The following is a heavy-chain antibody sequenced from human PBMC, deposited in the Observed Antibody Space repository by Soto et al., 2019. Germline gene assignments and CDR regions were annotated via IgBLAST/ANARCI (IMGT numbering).Heavy chain of an antibody. D-gene: IGHD7-27*01. CDR2: IIPMFGIT. CDR1: GGSFSSYG. J-gene: IGHJ4*02. V-gene: IGHV1-69*12. CDR3: AIDWGYGVVN. Sequence: QVQLVQSGAEVKKPGSSLKVSCKVSGGSFSSYGFNWVRQAPGQGLEWMGGIIPMFGITNHTQKFQDRMTISADAPTSTAYMHLSSLGSGDTTIYYCAIDWGYGVVNWGQGTLLTVSS.